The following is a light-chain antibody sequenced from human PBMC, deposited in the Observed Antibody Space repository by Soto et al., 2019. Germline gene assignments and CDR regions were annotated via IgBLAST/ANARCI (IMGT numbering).Light chain of an antibody. J-gene: IGKJ4*01. CDR3: QQYGSSPPEIT. Sequence: EIVLAQSPATLSLAPGERATLSCRASQSVTTYLAWFQQKPGQAPRLLIYGASSRATGIPDRFSGSGSGTDFTLTISRLEPEDFAVYYCQQYGSSPPEITFGGGTKVDIK. CDR1: QSVTTY. V-gene: IGKV3-20*01. CDR2: GAS.